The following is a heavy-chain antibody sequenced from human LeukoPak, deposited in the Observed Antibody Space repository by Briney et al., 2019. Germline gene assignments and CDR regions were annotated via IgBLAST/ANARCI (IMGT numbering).Heavy chain of an antibody. CDR2: IYSDGTS. J-gene: IGHJ4*02. D-gene: IGHD3-10*01. CDR3: ATPRGIWGVSLDH. V-gene: IGHV3-53*01. Sequence: GGSLRLSCAASGFIVSSKYMSWVRQAPGKGLEWVSIIYSDGTSYYADSVKGRFTISRDNSRNTLYLEMNSLRPEDTAVYYCATPRGIWGVSLDHWGQGTLVTVSS. CDR1: GFIVSSKY.